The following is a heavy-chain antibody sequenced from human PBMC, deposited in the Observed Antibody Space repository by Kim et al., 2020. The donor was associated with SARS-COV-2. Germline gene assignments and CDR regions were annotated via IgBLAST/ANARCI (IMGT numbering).Heavy chain of an antibody. CDR1: GGSISSSSYY. CDR3: ASNLYDSSGYYKDFDY. Sequence: SETLSLTCTVSGGSISSSSYYWGWIRQPPGKGLEWIGSIYYSGSTYYNPSLKSRVTISVDTSKNQFSLKLSSVTAADTAVYYCASNLYDSSGYYKDFDYWGQGNLVTVSS. V-gene: IGHV4-39*01. D-gene: IGHD3-22*01. CDR2: IYYSGST. J-gene: IGHJ4*02.